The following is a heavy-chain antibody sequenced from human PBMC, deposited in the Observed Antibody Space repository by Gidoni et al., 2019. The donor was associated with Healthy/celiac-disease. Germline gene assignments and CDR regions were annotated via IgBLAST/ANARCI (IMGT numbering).Heavy chain of an antibody. J-gene: IGHJ4*02. CDR1: GFTFSDYY. D-gene: IGHD3-22*01. V-gene: IGHV3-11*01. CDR3: ARERYSYDSSGSPSDY. Sequence: QVQLVESGGGLVKPGGSMRLPCAASGFTFSDYYMSWIRQAPGKGLEWVSYISSSGSTIYYADSVKGRFTISRDNAKNSLYLQMNSLRAEDTAVYYCARERYSYDSSGSPSDYWGQGTLVTVSS. CDR2: ISSSGSTI.